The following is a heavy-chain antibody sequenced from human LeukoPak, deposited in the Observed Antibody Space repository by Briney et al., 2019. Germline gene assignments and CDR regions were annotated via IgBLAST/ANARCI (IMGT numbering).Heavy chain of an antibody. CDR1: GFTFNFYA. V-gene: IGHV3-23*01. D-gene: IGHD6-19*01. CDR3: AKGSGAVAATLFDY. J-gene: IGHJ4*02. Sequence: GGSLRLSCAASGFTFNFYAMSWVRQAPGKGLEWVSSISGSGGSTYYADSVKGRFTISRDNSKNTLYLQMNILRAEDTAVYYCAKGSGAVAATLFDYWGQGTLVTVSS. CDR2: ISGSGGST.